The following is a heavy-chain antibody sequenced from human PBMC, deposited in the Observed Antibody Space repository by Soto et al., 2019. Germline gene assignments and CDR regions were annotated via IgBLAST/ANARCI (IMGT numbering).Heavy chain of an antibody. CDR2: IDPSDSYT. CDR1: GYSFTSYW. V-gene: IGHV5-10-1*01. D-gene: IGHD3-3*01. Sequence: GESLKISCKGSGYSFTSYWISWVRQMPGKGLEWMGRIDPSDSYTNYSPSFQGHVTISADKSISTAYLQWSSLKASDTAMYYCAGHSPGDFWSGPSPGEYYYYGMDVWGQGTTVTVSS. J-gene: IGHJ6*02. CDR3: AGHSPGDFWSGPSPGEYYYYGMDV.